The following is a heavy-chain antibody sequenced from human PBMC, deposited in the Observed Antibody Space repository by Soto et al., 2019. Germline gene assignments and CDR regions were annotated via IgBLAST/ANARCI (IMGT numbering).Heavy chain of an antibody. CDR3: ARDSGYGSGSYSVLFYYYGMDV. J-gene: IGHJ6*02. Sequence: SETLSLTCTVSGGSISSSSYYWGLIRQPPGKGLEWIGSIYYSGSTYYNPSLKSRVTISVDTSKNQFSLKLSSVTAADTAVYYCARDSGYGSGSYSVLFYYYGMDVWGQGTTVT. CDR2: IYYSGST. D-gene: IGHD3-10*01. CDR1: GGSISSSSYY. V-gene: IGHV4-39*02.